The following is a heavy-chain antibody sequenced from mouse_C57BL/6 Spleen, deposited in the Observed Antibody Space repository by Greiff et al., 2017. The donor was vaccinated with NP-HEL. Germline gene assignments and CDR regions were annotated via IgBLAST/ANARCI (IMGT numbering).Heavy chain of an antibody. CDR2: IDPSDSET. J-gene: IGHJ3*01. D-gene: IGHD1-1*01. CDR1: GYTFTSYW. Sequence: QVQLQQPGAELVRPGSSVKLSCKASGYTFTSYWMHWVKQRPIQGLEWIGNIDPSDSETHYNQKFKDKATLTVDKSSSTAYMQLSSLTSEDSAVYYCARSTRGYYGSSSFAYWGQGTLVTVSA. V-gene: IGHV1-52*01. CDR3: ARSTRGYYGSSSFAY.